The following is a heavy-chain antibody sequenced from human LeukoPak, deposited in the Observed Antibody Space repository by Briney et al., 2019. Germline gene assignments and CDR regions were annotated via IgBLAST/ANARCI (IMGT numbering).Heavy chain of an antibody. Sequence: GASVKVSCKASGYTFIDYTMHWLRQAPGQRLDWMGWINGGSGNTKYSPEFQGRVTITRDTSASTGYMGLSSLRSEDTAVYYCANPRYDSSGYYYVDWGQGTLVTVSS. CDR3: ANPRYDSSGYYYVD. D-gene: IGHD3-22*01. CDR1: GYTFIDYT. CDR2: INGGSGNT. J-gene: IGHJ4*02. V-gene: IGHV1-3*01.